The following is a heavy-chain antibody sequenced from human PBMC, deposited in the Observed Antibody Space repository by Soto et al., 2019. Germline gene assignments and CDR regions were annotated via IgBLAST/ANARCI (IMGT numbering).Heavy chain of an antibody. CDR2: IIPIFGTA. CDR3: ARAGRIYSSGWYGPHNWFDP. Sequence: ASVKVSCKASGGTFSSYAISWVRQAPGQGLEWVGGIIPIFGTANYAQKFQGRVTITADKSTSTAYMELSSLRSEDTAVYYCARAGRIYSSGWYGPHNWFDPWGQGTLVTVSS. D-gene: IGHD6-19*01. V-gene: IGHV1-69*06. CDR1: GGTFSSYA. J-gene: IGHJ5*02.